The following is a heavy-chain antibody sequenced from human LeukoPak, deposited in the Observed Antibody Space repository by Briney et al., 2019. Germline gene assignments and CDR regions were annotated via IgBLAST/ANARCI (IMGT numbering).Heavy chain of an antibody. CDR3: ARDYTSSSYYYYFDY. CDR1: GFTFDSYE. J-gene: IGHJ4*02. D-gene: IGHD6-13*01. CDR2: ISSSSSTI. V-gene: IGHV3-48*02. Sequence: AGGSLRLSCAASGFTFDSYEMHWVRQAPGKGLEWVSYISSSSSTIYYADSVKGRFTISRDNAKNSLYLQMKSLRDEDTAVYYCARDYTSSSYYYYFDYWGQGTLVTVSS.